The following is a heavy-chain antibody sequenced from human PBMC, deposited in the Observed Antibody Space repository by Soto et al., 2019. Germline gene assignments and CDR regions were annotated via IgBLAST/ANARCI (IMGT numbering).Heavy chain of an antibody. Sequence: GESLKISCKGSGYRFTSYWIGWVRQMPGKGLEWMGIIYPGDSDTRYSPSFQGQVTISADKSISTAYLQWSSLKASDTAMYYCARNRNYYGSGTAPDYYYYYMDVWGKGTTVTVSS. CDR2: IYPGDSDT. CDR3: ARNRNYYGSGTAPDYYYYYMDV. CDR1: GYRFTSYW. J-gene: IGHJ6*03. D-gene: IGHD3-10*01. V-gene: IGHV5-51*01.